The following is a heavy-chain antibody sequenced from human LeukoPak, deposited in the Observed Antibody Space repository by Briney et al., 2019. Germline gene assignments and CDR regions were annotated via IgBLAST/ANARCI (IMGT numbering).Heavy chain of an antibody. CDR1: GYTFTTYY. J-gene: IGHJ3*02. CDR2: INPSSGST. CDR3: ASLKNYYDSSGYLVTDAFDI. V-gene: IGHV1-46*01. D-gene: IGHD3-22*01. Sequence: ASVKVSCKASGYTFTTYYMHWVRQAPGQGLEWMGIINPSSGSTTYAQKFQGRVTMTRDMSTSTAYMELRSLKSDDTAVYYCASLKNYYDSSGYLVTDAFDIWGQGTMVTVSS.